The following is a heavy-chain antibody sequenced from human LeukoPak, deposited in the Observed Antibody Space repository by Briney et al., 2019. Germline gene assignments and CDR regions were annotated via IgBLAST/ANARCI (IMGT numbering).Heavy chain of an antibody. Sequence: SETLSLTCSVSGGSISSSYYYWGWIRQPPGKGLEWIGSIYYSGSTYYNPSLKSRVTISVDTSKSQFSLKLSSLTAADTAVYYCARHSYSSGWLHFDYWGRGTLVTVSS. CDR1: GGSISSSYYY. J-gene: IGHJ4*02. V-gene: IGHV4-39*01. CDR3: ARHSYSSGWLHFDY. D-gene: IGHD6-19*01. CDR2: IYYSGST.